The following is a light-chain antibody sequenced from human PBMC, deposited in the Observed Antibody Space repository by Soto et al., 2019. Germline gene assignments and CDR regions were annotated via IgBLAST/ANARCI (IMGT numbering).Light chain of an antibody. V-gene: IGKV3-20*01. CDR2: GAS. CDR1: QTVTRNY. J-gene: IGKJ5*01. Sequence: NVLTPSPGTLSFSPGERAPLSFRASQTVTRNYLAWHQQKPGQTPRLLVYGASSRATGIPDRFSGSGSGTDFTLTISRLEPEDFAVYYCQQHGSSPITFGQGTRLEIK. CDR3: QQHGSSPIT.